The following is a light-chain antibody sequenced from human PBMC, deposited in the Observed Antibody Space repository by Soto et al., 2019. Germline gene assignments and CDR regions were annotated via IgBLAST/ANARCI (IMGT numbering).Light chain of an antibody. Sequence: QSALTQPASVSGSPGQSITISCTGTSSDIGVYNFVSWYQQYPDKAPKLMIYEVNRRPSGVSNRFSGSKSGNTASLTISGLQAEDEADYYCSSYASMRTRVFGTGTKLTVL. CDR1: SSDIGVYNF. CDR2: EVN. V-gene: IGLV2-14*01. J-gene: IGLJ1*01. CDR3: SSYASMRTRV.